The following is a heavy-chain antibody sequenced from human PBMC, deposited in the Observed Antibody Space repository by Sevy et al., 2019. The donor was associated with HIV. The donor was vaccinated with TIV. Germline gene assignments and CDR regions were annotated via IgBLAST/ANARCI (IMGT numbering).Heavy chain of an antibody. CDR1: GSTFSSYG. Sequence: GGSLRLSCAASGSTFSSYGMHWVRQAPGKGLEWVAFIRYDGSNKYYADSVKGRFTISRDNSKNTLYLQMNSLRAEDTAVYYCAKDLCSSTSCYVYYYYYGMDVWGQGTTVTVSS. CDR3: AKDLCSSTSCYVYYYYYGMDV. CDR2: IRYDGSNK. J-gene: IGHJ6*02. D-gene: IGHD2-2*01. V-gene: IGHV3-30*02.